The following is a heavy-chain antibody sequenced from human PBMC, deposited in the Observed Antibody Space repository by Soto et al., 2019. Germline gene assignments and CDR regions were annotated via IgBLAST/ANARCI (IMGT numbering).Heavy chain of an antibody. J-gene: IGHJ6*02. CDR1: RGLFSSYV. Sequence: QVQLVQSGAEVKKPGSSVKVSCKAPRGLFSSYVFNWVRQAPGQGLECMGGVNPILNIADHAQKYQGRVTITADASTGTVYMELSSLRSDDTATYFCARYRHCSGDSCNYYYTMALWGQGTTITVSS. CDR3: ARYRHCSGDSCNYYYTMAL. D-gene: IGHD2-15*01. CDR2: VNPILNIA. V-gene: IGHV1-69*04.